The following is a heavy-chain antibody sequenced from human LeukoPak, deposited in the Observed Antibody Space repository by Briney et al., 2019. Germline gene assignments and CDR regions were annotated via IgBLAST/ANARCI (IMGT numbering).Heavy chain of an antibody. Sequence: GRSLRLSCAASGFTFSSYWMHWVRQAPGKGLEWVSAISGSGGSTYYADSVKGRFTISRDNSKNTLYLQMNSLRAEDTAVYYCAKDQVGDYGDDAFDIWGQGTMVTVSS. CDR2: ISGSGGST. D-gene: IGHD4-17*01. CDR1: GFTFSSYW. CDR3: AKDQVGDYGDDAFDI. V-gene: IGHV3-23*01. J-gene: IGHJ3*02.